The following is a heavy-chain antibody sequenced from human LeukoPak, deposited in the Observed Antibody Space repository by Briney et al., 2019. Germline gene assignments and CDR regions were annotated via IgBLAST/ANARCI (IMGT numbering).Heavy chain of an antibody. J-gene: IGHJ4*02. D-gene: IGHD1-14*01. V-gene: IGHV4-30-2*01. CDR2: IYHSGST. CDR1: GGSISSGGYY. Sequence: SETLSLTCTVSGGSISSGGYYWSWIRQPPGKGLEWIGYIYHSGSTYYNPSLKSRVTISVDRSKNQFSLKLSSVTAADTAVYYCARAPDWEREPGDSCFDYWGQGTLVTVSS. CDR3: ARAPDWEREPGDSCFDY.